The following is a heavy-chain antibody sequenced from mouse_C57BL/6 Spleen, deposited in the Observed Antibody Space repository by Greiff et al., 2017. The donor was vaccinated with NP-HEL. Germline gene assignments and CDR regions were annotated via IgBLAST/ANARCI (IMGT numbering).Heavy chain of an antibody. J-gene: IGHJ1*03. CDR2: ILPGSGST. CDR1: GYTFTGYW. D-gene: IGHD1-1*01. CDR3: ARWGYYYGSSYWYFDV. V-gene: IGHV1-9*01. Sequence: QVQLQQSGAELMKPGASVKLSCKATGYTFTGYWIEWVKQRPGHGLEWIGEILPGSGSTNYNEKFKGKATFTADTSSNTAYMQLSSLTTEDSAIYYCARWGYYYGSSYWYFDVWGTGTTVTVSS.